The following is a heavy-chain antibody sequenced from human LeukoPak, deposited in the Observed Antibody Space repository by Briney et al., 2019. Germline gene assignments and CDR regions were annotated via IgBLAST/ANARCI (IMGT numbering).Heavy chain of an antibody. CDR1: GGSFSDYY. CDR2: INHAGTT. CDR3: ARGERDHNDRSGYYDRGPFS. J-gene: IGHJ5*02. D-gene: IGHD3-22*01. V-gene: IGHV4-34*01. Sequence: SETLSLTCAVSGGSFSDYYWTWLRQTPVKGLEWVGEINHAGTTNYNPSLVSRVTISGEPSKKQFSLRLISVTAADTAVYYCARGERDHNDRSGYYDRGPFSWGQGTLVTVSS.